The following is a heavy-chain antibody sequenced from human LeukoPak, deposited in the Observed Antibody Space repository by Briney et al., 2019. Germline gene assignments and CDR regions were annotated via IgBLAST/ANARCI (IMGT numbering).Heavy chain of an antibody. Sequence: ASVKVSCKASGYTFTSYDINWVRQATGQGLEWMGWMNPNSGNTGYAQKFQGRVTMTRNTSISTAYMELSSLRSEDTAVYYCARVGGATPHYYYMDVWGKGTTVTVSS. D-gene: IGHD1-26*01. CDR2: MNPNSGNT. CDR3: ARVGGATPHYYYMDV. J-gene: IGHJ6*03. CDR1: GYTFTSYD. V-gene: IGHV1-8*01.